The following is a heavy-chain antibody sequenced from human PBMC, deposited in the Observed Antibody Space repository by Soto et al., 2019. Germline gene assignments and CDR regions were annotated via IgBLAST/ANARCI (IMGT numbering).Heavy chain of an antibody. V-gene: IGHV4-30-4*01. CDR2: IHNGGST. CDR1: GGSISTVNYW. Sequence: QVQLQESGPGLVKPSQTLSLTCTVSGGSISTVNYWWSWIRQSPDMGLEWIGHIHNGGSTYNNPSLDRRVTMSVDTSKNQLSLTLSSVSAADTAVYYCARGPSGDKVDSWGQGTLVTVSS. J-gene: IGHJ4*02. D-gene: IGHD7-27*01. CDR3: ARGPSGDKVDS.